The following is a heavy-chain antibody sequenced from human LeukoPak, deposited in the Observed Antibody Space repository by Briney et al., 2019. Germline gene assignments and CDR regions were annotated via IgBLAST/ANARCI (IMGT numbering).Heavy chain of an antibody. CDR2: IYYSGST. D-gene: IGHD1-26*01. CDR3: ARHRRVVGATTGWFDP. J-gene: IGHJ5*02. CDR1: GGSISSYY. V-gene: IGHV4-59*08. Sequence: PSETLPLTCTVSGGSISSYYWSWIRQPPGKGLEWIGYIYYSGSTNYNPSLKSRVTISVDTSKNQFSLKLSSVTAADTAVYYCARHRRVVGATTGWFDPWSQGTLVTVSS.